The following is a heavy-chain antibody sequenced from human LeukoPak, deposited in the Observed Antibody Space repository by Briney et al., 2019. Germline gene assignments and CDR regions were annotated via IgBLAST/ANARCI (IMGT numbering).Heavy chain of an antibody. CDR2: ISYDGSNK. V-gene: IGHV3-30*18. J-gene: IGHJ4*02. Sequence: GGSLRLSCAASGFTFSSYGMHWVRQAPGKGLEWVAVISYDGSNKYYADSVKGRFTISRDNSKNTLYLQMNSLRAEDTAVYYRAKDGNQKFDYWGQGTLVTVSS. CDR3: AKDGNQKFDY. CDR1: GFTFSSYG.